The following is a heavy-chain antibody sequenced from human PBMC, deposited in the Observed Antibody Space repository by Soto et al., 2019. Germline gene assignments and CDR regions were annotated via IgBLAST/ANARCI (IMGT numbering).Heavy chain of an antibody. CDR3: ANGGFLYQPLLYYFDY. V-gene: IGHV3-23*01. CDR1: GFTFSSYA. Sequence: PGGSLRLSCAASGFTFSSYAMSWVRQAPGKGLEWVSAISGSGGSTYYADSVKGRFTISRDNSKNTLYLQMNSLRAEDTAVYYCANGGFLYQPLLYYFDYWGQGTLVTVSS. CDR2: ISGSGGST. D-gene: IGHD2-21*02. J-gene: IGHJ4*02.